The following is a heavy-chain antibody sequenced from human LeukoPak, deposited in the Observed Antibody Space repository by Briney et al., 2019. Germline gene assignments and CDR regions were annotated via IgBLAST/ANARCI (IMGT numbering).Heavy chain of an antibody. Sequence: GSLRLSCAASGFTFSSYWMHWVRQAPGKGLVWVSRINTDGSSTSYADSVKGRFTISRDNSKNTLYLQMNSLRAEDTAVYYCAREGNYYGSGSQSDSETFDYWGQGTLVTVSS. D-gene: IGHD3-10*01. CDR3: AREGNYYGSGSQSDSETFDY. V-gene: IGHV3-74*01. J-gene: IGHJ4*02. CDR2: INTDGSST. CDR1: GFTFSSYW.